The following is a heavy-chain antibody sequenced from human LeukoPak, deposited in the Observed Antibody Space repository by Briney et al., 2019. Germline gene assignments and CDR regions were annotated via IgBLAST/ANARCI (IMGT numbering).Heavy chain of an antibody. CDR3: ARYPGVVAFHYFDF. J-gene: IGHJ4*02. CDR1: GFTFSCHA. V-gene: IGHV3-23*01. CDR2: IGGLGSST. Sequence: PGGSLRLSCAASGFTFSCHAMAWVRQAPGKGLEWVSTIGGLGSSTYYGDSVKGRFTISRDNSKNTVYLQMDSLRVEDTAVYYCARYPGVVAFHYFDFWGQGTLITVSS. D-gene: IGHD3-3*01.